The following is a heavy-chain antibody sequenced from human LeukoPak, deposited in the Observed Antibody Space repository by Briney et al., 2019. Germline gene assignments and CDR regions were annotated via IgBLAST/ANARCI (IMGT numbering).Heavy chain of an antibody. V-gene: IGHV3-21*06. D-gene: IGHD4-11*01. CDR2: ISRSSSYI. J-gene: IGHJ4*02. CDR3: ARGTPTTRDFDS. CDR1: GFTFSSYS. Sequence: PGGSLRLSCAASGFTFSSYSMNWVRQAPGKGLEWVSSISRSSSYIYYADSLKGRFTISRDNAKNSLYLQMNSLRAEDTAVYYCARGTPTTRDFDSWGQGTLVTVSS.